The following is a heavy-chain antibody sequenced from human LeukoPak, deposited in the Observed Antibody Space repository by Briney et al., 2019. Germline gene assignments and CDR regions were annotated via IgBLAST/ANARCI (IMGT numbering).Heavy chain of an antibody. J-gene: IGHJ4*02. CDR3: GGGRPGSEYQLLSSLYTINDY. CDR2: ISGSGGST. Sequence: GGSLRLSCAASGFTFSSYAMSWVRQAPGKGLEWVSAISGSGGSTYYADSVRGRFTISRDNSKNTLYLQMNSLRAEDTAVYYCGGGRPGSEYQLLSSLYTINDYWGQGTLVTVSS. D-gene: IGHD2-2*01. V-gene: IGHV3-23*01. CDR1: GFTFSSYA.